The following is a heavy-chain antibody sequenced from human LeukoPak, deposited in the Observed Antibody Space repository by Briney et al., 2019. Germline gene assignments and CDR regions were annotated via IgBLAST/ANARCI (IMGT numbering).Heavy chain of an antibody. CDR2: FDLEDGET. D-gene: IGHD6-13*01. Sequence: ASVKVSCKVSGYTLTELSMHWVRQAPGKGLEWMGGFDLEDGETIYAQKFQGRVTITTDESTSTAYMELSSLRSEDTAVYYCARGRQPYYFDYWGQGTLVTVSS. CDR3: ARGRQPYYFDY. CDR1: GYTLTELS. V-gene: IGHV1-24*01. J-gene: IGHJ4*02.